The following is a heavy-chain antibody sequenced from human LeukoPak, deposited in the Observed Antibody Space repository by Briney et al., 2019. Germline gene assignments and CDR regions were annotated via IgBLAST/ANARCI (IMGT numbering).Heavy chain of an antibody. D-gene: IGHD3-10*01. CDR2: ISTGNGNT. CDR3: ARENYYRIGRFDRAYLDD. Sequence: ASVKVSCKASTSTFSTYAIHWVRQAPGQGLEWMGWISTGNGNTRYSKAFQDRVTITRDTSASTVYMELRGLRSEDMAVYYCARENYYRIGRFDRAYLDDWGQGTLVTVSS. V-gene: IGHV1-3*03. J-gene: IGHJ4*02. CDR1: TSTFSTYA.